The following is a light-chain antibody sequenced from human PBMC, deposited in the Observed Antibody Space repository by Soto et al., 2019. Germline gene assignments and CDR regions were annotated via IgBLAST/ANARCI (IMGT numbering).Light chain of an antibody. Sequence: DIPLTQSPSSLSASVGDRVTITFRASQSISSYLNCYQQKPGKAPKHLIYSAPDFQSGVPSRFSGRGSGTEFTLTISGRQPEDFATYYCQQSFRTTYTLGQGTRLEIK. CDR2: SAP. CDR1: QSISSY. CDR3: QQSFRTTYT. V-gene: IGKV1-39*01. J-gene: IGKJ5*01.